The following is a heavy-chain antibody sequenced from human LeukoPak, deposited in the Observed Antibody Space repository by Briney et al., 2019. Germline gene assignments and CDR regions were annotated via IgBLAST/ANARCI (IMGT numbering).Heavy chain of an antibody. V-gene: IGHV1-69*01. CDR1: GGTFSSYA. CDR2: IIPIFGTA. J-gene: IGHJ6*02. CDR3: ARGRVVPGGYYYYGMDV. Sequence: ASVNVSCKASGGTFSSYAISWVRQAPGQGLEWMGGIIPIFGTANYAQKFQGRVTITADESTSTAYMELSSLRSEDTAVYYCARGRVVPGGYYYYGMDVWGQGTTVTVSS. D-gene: IGHD2-2*01.